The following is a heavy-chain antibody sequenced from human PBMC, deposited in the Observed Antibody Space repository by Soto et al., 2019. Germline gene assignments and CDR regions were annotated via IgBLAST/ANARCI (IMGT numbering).Heavy chain of an antibody. J-gene: IGHJ4*02. CDR2: ISSSGSAR. CDR1: GFIFSDYY. V-gene: IGHV3-11*01. CDR3: ARAKEGMATTFDY. Sequence: QVQLVQSGGGLVKPGGSLRLSCAASGFIFSDYYMSWIRQAPGKGLEWVSYISSSGSARYYADSVKGRFTISRDNAKNSLYLQMNSRRAEDTAVYYCARAKEGMATTFDYWGQGTLVTVSS. D-gene: IGHD1-1*01.